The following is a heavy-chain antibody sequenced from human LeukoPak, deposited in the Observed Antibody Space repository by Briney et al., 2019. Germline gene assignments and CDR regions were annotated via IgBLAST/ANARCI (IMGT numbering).Heavy chain of an antibody. V-gene: IGHV3-48*03. J-gene: IGHJ4*02. D-gene: IGHD3-16*02. CDR1: GFTFSSYE. Sequence: GGSLRLSCAASGFTFSSYEMNWVRQAPGKGLEWVSYISSSGSTIYYADSLKGRFTISRDNAKNSLYLQMNSLRAEDTAVYYCARDHYDYVWGSYRTDSWGQGTLVTVSS. CDR2: ISSSGSTI. CDR3: ARDHYDYVWGSYRTDS.